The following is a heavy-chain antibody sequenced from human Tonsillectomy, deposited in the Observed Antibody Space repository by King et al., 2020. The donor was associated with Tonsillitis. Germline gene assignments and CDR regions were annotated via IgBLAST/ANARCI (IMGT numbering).Heavy chain of an antibody. CDR3: ARLYSGSYRGAYYYYYMDV. D-gene: IGHD1-26*01. V-gene: IGHV1-18*01. CDR1: GYTFTSYG. CDR2: ISAYNGNT. Sequence: VQLVQSGAEVKKPGASVKVSCTASGYTFTSYGISWVRQAPGQGLEWMGWISAYNGNTNYAQKLQGRVTMTTDTSTSTAYMELRSLRSDDTAVYYCARLYSGSYRGAYYYYYMDVWGKGTTVTVSS. J-gene: IGHJ6*03.